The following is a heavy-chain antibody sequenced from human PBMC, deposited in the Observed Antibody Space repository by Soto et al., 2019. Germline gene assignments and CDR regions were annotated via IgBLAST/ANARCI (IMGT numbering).Heavy chain of an antibody. D-gene: IGHD6-19*01. CDR1: GGTFSSYA. J-gene: IGHJ5*02. V-gene: IGHV1-69*13. Sequence: SVKVSCKASGGTFSSYAISWVRQAPVQGLEWMGGIIPIFGTANYAQKFQGRVTITADESTSTAYMELSSLRSEDTAVYYCARARTVAGHYNWFDPWGQGTLVTVSS. CDR3: ARARTVAGHYNWFDP. CDR2: IIPIFGTA.